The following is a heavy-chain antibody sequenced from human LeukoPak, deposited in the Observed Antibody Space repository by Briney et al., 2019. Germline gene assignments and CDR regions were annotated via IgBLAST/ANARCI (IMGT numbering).Heavy chain of an antibody. CDR1: GFTVSSNY. V-gene: IGHV3-53*01. J-gene: IGHJ6*02. CDR3: AREGRYGSGSYFSLPMYYGMDV. Sequence: TGGSLRLSCAASGFTVSSNYMSWVRQAPGKGLEWVSVIYSGGSTYYADSVKGRFTISRDNSKNTLYLQMNSLRAEDTAVYYCAREGRYGSGSYFSLPMYYGMDVWGQGTTVTVSS. D-gene: IGHD3-10*01. CDR2: IYSGGST.